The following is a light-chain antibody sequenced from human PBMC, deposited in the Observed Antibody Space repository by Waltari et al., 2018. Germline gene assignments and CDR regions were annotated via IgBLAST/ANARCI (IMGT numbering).Light chain of an antibody. V-gene: IGLV3-19*01. CDR2: DKH. CDR1: SLRSDY. J-gene: IGLJ2*01. Sequence: TQDPAVSVALGQTVRITCHGDSLRSDYASWYQQRPGQAPILGMYDKHSRPSGVPDRFSGSSSDDTASLTITGAQAEDEAYYYCHSRDASGSGGAFGGGTKLTVL. CDR3: HSRDASGSGGA.